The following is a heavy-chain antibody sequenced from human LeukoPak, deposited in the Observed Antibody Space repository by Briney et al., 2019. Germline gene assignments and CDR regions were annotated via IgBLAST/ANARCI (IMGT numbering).Heavy chain of an antibody. CDR1: GGSFSGCY. CDR2: INHSGST. CDR3: ARGETSRFDAFDI. D-gene: IGHD2-2*01. V-gene: IGHV4-34*01. Sequence: SETLSLTCAVYGGSFSGCYWSWIRQPPGKGLEWIGEINHSGSTNYNPSLKSRVTISVDTSKNQFSLKLSSVTAADTAVYYCARGETSRFDAFDIWGQGTMVTVSS. J-gene: IGHJ3*02.